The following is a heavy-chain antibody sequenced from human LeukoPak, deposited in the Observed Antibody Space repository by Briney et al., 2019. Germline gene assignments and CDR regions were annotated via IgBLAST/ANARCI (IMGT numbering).Heavy chain of an antibody. CDR2: IYYSGSI. V-gene: IGHV4-39*07. Sequence: SETLSLTCTVSGGSISSSSYYWGWIRQPPGKGLEWIGNIYYSGSIYDNPSLKSRVTLSVDTSKNQFSLKLSSVTAADTAVYYCARDNPAGGGYYTEFDYWGQGTLVTVSS. D-gene: IGHD3-22*01. CDR1: GGSISSSSYY. CDR3: ARDNPAGGGYYTEFDY. J-gene: IGHJ4*02.